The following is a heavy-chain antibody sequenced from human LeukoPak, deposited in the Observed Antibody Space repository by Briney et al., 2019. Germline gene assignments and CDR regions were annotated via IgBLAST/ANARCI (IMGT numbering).Heavy chain of an antibody. CDR1: GYTFTGYY. Sequence: ASVKVSCKASGYTFTGYYMHWVRQAPGQGLEWMGWIDPNSGGTNYAQKSQGRVTMTRDTSISTAYMELSRLRSDDTAVYYCARESVDTAMVSGDYYYYMDVWGKGTTVTVSS. D-gene: IGHD5-18*01. CDR2: IDPNSGGT. CDR3: ARESVDTAMVSGDYYYYMDV. J-gene: IGHJ6*03. V-gene: IGHV1-2*02.